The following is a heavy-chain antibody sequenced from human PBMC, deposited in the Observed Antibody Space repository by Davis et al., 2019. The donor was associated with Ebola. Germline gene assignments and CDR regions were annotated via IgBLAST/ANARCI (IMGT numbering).Heavy chain of an antibody. V-gene: IGHV1-18*04. CDR1: GYTFVNYG. D-gene: IGHD1-26*01. CDR3: ARGEGASDN. Sequence: ASVKVSCKASGYTFVNYGITWVRQAPGQGLEWLGWIRTYDGNTNYAQKPQDRVTMTTDTPTTTVFMELRNLRSDDTAVYWCARGEGASDNWGQGTLVTVSS. CDR2: IRTYDGNT. J-gene: IGHJ4*02.